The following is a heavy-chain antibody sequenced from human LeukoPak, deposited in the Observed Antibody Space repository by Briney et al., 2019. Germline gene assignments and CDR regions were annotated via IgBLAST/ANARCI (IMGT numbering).Heavy chain of an antibody. CDR3: ARDRAVALGPRAFDI. J-gene: IGHJ3*02. Sequence: SETLSLTCTVSGGSVNIYYWTWIRQPAGNGLEWIGRIYTNGSTNYNPSLKSRVTMSLDTSKNQFSLKVTSVTAADTAVYYCARDRAVALGPRAFDIWGQGTMVTVSS. CDR1: GGSVNIYY. D-gene: IGHD6-19*01. V-gene: IGHV4-4*07. CDR2: IYTNGST.